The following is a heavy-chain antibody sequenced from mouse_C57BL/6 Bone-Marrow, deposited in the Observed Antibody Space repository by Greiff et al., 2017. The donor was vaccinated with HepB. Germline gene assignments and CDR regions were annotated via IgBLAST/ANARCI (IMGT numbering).Heavy chain of an antibody. J-gene: IGHJ4*01. Sequence: QVQLKQPGAELVKPGASVKLSCKASGYTFTSYWMHWVKQRPGQGLEWIGMIHPNSGSTNYNEKFKSKATLTVDKSSSTAYMQLSSLTSEDSAVYYCARDPTGYAMDYWGQGTSVTVSS. CDR3: ARDPTGYAMDY. D-gene: IGHD4-1*02. CDR2: IHPNSGST. CDR1: GYTFTSYW. V-gene: IGHV1-64*01.